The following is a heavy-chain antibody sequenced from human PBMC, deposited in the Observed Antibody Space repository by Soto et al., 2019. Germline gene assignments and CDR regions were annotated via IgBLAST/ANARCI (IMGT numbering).Heavy chain of an antibody. CDR1: GGSISSYY. CDR3: ARRGISWVDY. D-gene: IGHD6-13*01. J-gene: IGHJ4*02. V-gene: IGHV4-59*08. Sequence: QVQLQESGPGLVKPSETLSLTCTVSGGSISSYYWSWIRQPPGKGLEWIGYIYYSGSTNYNPSLKSRVTISVDTSKNQFSLKLSSVTAADTAVYYCARRGISWVDYWGQGTLVTVSS. CDR2: IYYSGST.